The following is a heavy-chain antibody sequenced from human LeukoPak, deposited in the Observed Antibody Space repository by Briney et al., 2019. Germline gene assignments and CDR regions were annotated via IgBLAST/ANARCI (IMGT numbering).Heavy chain of an antibody. CDR2: ISVGSRYI. V-gene: IGHV3-21*01. CDR1: GFTFDSYS. CDR3: ARERVTTTDDSFDI. J-gene: IGHJ3*02. Sequence: GGSLRLSCAASGFTFDSYSMNWVRQAPGKGLEWVSSISVGSRYIFYADSVKGRFTISRDNAKNSLYLQMNSLRAEDTAVYYCARERVTTTDDSFDIWGQGTMVTVSS. D-gene: IGHD4-17*01.